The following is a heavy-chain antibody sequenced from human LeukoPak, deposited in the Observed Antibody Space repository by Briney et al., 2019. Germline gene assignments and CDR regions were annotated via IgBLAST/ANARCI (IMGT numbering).Heavy chain of an antibody. CDR2: INSDGYSI. CDR3: ARGIAVAGTDY. CDR1: GFTFSSYW. Sequence: GGSLRLSCAASGFTFSSYWMHWVRQAPGKGLVWLSRINSDGYSISYADSVKGRFTISRDNAKNTLHLQMNSLRAEDTAMYYCARGIAVAGTDYWGQGTLVTVSS. J-gene: IGHJ4*02. D-gene: IGHD6-19*01. V-gene: IGHV3-74*01.